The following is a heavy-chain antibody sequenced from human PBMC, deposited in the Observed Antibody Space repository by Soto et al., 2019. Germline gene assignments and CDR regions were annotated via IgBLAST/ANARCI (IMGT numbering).Heavy chain of an antibody. CDR1: GFTFSSYA. CDR3: AKTPGHGWLVRGYFQH. V-gene: IGHV3-23*01. J-gene: IGHJ1*01. Sequence: EVQLLESGGGLVQPGGSLRLSCAASGFTFSSYAMSWVRQAPGKGLEWVSAISGSGGSTYCADSVKGRFTISRDNSKNTLYLQMNSLRAEDTAVYYCAKTPGHGWLVRGYFQHWGQGTLVTVSS. CDR2: ISGSGGST. D-gene: IGHD6-19*01.